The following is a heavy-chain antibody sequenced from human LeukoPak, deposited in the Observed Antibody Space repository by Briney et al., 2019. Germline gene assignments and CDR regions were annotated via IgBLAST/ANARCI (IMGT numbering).Heavy chain of an antibody. J-gene: IGHJ4*02. V-gene: IGHV5-51*01. Sequence: GESLQISCEGSGYSFATYWIDWVRQMPGKGLEWMGIIYPGDSDTRYSPSFQGQVTISADKSISTAYLQWSSLKASDTAMYYCARHNIVGATASHAEHWGQGTLVTVSS. CDR2: IYPGDSDT. CDR1: GYSFATYW. CDR3: ARHNIVGATASHAEH. D-gene: IGHD1-26*01.